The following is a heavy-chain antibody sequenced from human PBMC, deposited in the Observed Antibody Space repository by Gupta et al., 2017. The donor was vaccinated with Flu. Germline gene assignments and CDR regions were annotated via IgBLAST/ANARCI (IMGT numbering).Heavy chain of an antibody. Sequence: VRQAPGKGLEWVSSISWNSGIRVYADSVKGRFTISRDNAENSVYLQMNSLRPEDTALYYCAKAVVVADDAFAFWGQGTMVTVSS. J-gene: IGHJ3*01. D-gene: IGHD3-22*01. CDR3: AKAVVVADDAFAF. CDR2: ISWNSGIR. V-gene: IGHV3-9*01.